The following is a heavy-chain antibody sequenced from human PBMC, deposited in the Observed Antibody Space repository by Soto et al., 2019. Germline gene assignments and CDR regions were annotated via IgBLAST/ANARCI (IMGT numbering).Heavy chain of an antibody. CDR1: GYTFTSGG. Sequence: QVQLVQSGAERKKPGASVKVSCKASGYTFTSGGFSWVRQAPGQGLEWMGWISANNGNTDNTQNLRGRITMTTDTSTSTAYMELRSLTSDDTAVYFCARDFGSGTPFDYWGQGTLVTVSS. D-gene: IGHD3-10*01. CDR2: ISANNGNT. V-gene: IGHV1-18*01. CDR3: ARDFGSGTPFDY. J-gene: IGHJ4*02.